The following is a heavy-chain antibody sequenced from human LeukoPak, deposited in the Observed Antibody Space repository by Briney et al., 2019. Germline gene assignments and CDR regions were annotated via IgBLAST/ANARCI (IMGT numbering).Heavy chain of an antibody. CDR2: IYYSGGT. Sequence: PSETLSLTCTVSGGSISSYYWSWIRQPPGKGLEWIGYIYYSGGTNYNPSLKSRVTISVDTSKNQFSLKLSSVTAADTAVYYCARQTNWFDPWGQGTLVTVSS. V-gene: IGHV4-59*08. J-gene: IGHJ5*02. CDR3: ARQTNWFDP. CDR1: GGSISSYY.